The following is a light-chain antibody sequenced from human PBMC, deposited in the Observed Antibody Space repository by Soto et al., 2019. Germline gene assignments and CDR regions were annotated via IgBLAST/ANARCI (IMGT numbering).Light chain of an antibody. CDR2: AAS. J-gene: IGKJ4*01. Sequence: DIQMTQSPSSLSACVGDTVTITCRASQDISNFLAWYQQKPGKVPKLLIYAASTLQSGVPSRFSGSGSGTDFTLTISSLQPEDVATYYCQKCKIAPFTFGGGNTVEMK. CDR3: QKCKIAPFT. CDR1: QDISNF. V-gene: IGKV1-27*01.